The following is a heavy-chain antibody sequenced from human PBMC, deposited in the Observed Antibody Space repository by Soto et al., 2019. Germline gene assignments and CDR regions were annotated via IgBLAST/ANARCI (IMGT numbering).Heavy chain of an antibody. CDR1: GFTFSSYA. CDR3: AKLGVITLCSNH. V-gene: IGHV3-23*01. D-gene: IGHD3-16*01. CDR2: ISGSGGST. Sequence: GGSLRLSCAASGFTFSSYAMSCVRQAPGKGLEWVSAISGSGGSTYYADSVKGRFTISRDNSKNTLYLQMNSLRAEDTAVYYCAKLGVITLCSNHWGQGTLVTVSS. J-gene: IGHJ5*02.